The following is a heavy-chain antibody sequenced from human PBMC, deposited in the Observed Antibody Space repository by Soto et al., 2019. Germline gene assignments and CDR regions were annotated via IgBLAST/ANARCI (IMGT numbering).Heavy chain of an antibody. CDR2: ILYDGSKK. CDR3: VKDGSSGWPYFGDMDV. V-gene: IGHV3-30*18. J-gene: IGHJ6*02. Sequence: QVQLVESGGGVVQPGRSLRLSCGASGFTFSSYGMHWVRQAPGKGLEWVAVILYDGSKKYYADSVKGRFTISRDNPKNTMYLQMSSLRREATALYYCVKDGSSGWPYFGDMDVWGRGTTVTVSS. CDR1: GFTFSSYG. D-gene: IGHD6-19*01.